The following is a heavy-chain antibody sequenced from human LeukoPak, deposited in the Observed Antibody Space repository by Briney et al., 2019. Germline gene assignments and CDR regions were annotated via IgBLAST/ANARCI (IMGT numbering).Heavy chain of an antibody. J-gene: IGHJ5*02. V-gene: IGHV3-30*02. Sequence: GGSLRLSCAASGFSFSSSGMHWVRQAPGKGPEWVAFTRFDDSYKAYGNSVKDRFTISRDNSKNTLYLQMDSLRSDDTAVYYCAKSSAGITWFDPWGQGTLVIVSS. D-gene: IGHD1-7*01. CDR2: TRFDDSYK. CDR3: AKSSAGITWFDP. CDR1: GFSFSSSG.